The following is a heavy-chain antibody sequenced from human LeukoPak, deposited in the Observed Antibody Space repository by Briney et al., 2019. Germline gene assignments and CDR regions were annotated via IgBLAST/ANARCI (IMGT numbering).Heavy chain of an antibody. CDR2: IYPGDSGT. V-gene: IGHV5-51*01. J-gene: IGHJ5*02. CDR3: ARPIGYCSSTSCLRGSWFDP. D-gene: IGHD2-2*01. Sequence: GESPKISCKGSGYSFTSYWIGWVRQMPGKGLEWMGIIYPGDSGTRYSPSFQGQVTISADKSISTAYLQWSSLKASDTAMYYCARPIGYCSSTSCLRGSWFDPWGQGTLVTVSS. CDR1: GYSFTSYW.